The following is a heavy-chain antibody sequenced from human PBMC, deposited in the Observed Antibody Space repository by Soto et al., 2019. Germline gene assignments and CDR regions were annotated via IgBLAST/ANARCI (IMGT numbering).Heavy chain of an antibody. CDR3: ARDTGGYSSGWYPGTIDY. J-gene: IGHJ4*02. CDR2: ISSSSSTI. D-gene: IGHD6-19*01. CDR1: GFTFSSYS. Sequence: GGSLRLFCAASGFTFSSYSMNWVRQAPGKGLEWVSYISSSSSTIYYADSVKGRFTISRDNAKNSLYLQMNSLRAEDTAVYYCARDTGGYSSGWYPGTIDYWGQGTLVTVSS. V-gene: IGHV3-48*01.